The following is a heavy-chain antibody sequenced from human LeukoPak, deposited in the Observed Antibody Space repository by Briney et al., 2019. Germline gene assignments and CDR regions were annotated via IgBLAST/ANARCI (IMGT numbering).Heavy chain of an antibody. CDR3: ARGRLAVAGS. CDR2: INHSGST. J-gene: IGHJ4*02. CDR1: GGSFSGYY. D-gene: IGHD6-19*01. Sequence: SETLSLTCAVYGGSFSGYYWSWIRQPPGKGLEWIGEINHSGSTNYNPSLKSRVTISVDTSKNQFSLKLSSVTAADTAVYYCARGRLAVAGSWGQGTLVTVSS. V-gene: IGHV4-34*01.